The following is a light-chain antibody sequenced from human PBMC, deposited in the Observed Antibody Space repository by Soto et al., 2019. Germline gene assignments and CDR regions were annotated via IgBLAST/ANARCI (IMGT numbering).Light chain of an antibody. J-gene: IGKJ4*01. CDR2: GAS. V-gene: IGKV3-20*01. CDR1: QSVNNNY. CDR3: QRYGNSPPIT. Sequence: EIVLTQSPGTLSLSPGERATLSCRASQSVNNNYLAWYQQKPGQAPRLLIYGASSRATGIPDRFSGSGSGTDFTLTISRLEPEDFAVYYCQRYGNSPPITFGGGTKVEIK.